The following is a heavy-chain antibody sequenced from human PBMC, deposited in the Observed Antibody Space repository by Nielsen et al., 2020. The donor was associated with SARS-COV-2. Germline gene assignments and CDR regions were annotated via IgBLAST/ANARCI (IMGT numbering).Heavy chain of an antibody. Sequence: GESLKISCAASGFTFSSYAMHWVRQAPGKGLEWVAVISYDGSNKYYADSVKGRFTISRDNSKNTLYLQMNGLRAEDTAVYYCARAKGGSGNNSDYWGQGTLVTVSS. CDR3: ARAKGGSGNNSDY. V-gene: IGHV3-30-3*01. CDR2: ISYDGSNK. J-gene: IGHJ4*02. D-gene: IGHD3-10*01. CDR1: GFTFSSYA.